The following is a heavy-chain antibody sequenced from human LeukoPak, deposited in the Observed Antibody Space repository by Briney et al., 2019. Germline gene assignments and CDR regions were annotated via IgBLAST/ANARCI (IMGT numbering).Heavy chain of an antibody. CDR2: IYYSGST. D-gene: IGHD3-9*01. V-gene: IGHV4-59*01. CDR3: ARGRYFDWLSWDY. J-gene: IGHJ4*02. CDR1: GGSFSGYY. Sequence: SETLSLTCAVYGGSFSGYYWSCIRQPPGKGLDWIGYIYYSGSTNYNPSLKSRVTISVDTSKNQFSLKLSSVTAADTAVYYCARGRYFDWLSWDYWGQGTLVTVSS.